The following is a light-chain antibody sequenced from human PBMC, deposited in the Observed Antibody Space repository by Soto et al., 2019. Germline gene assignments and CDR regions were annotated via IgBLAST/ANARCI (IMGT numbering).Light chain of an antibody. CDR2: ENN. J-gene: IGLJ1*01. Sequence: QSVLTQPPSVSAAPGQRVTISCTGSSSNIGAGYEAHWYQQVPGTAPKPLIYENNNRPSGLPDRFSGSKSGTSASLAITGLQAEDEAEYYCQSYDSSLSGYVFGTGTKLTVL. CDR3: QSYDSSLSGYV. CDR1: SSNIGAGYE. V-gene: IGLV1-40*01.